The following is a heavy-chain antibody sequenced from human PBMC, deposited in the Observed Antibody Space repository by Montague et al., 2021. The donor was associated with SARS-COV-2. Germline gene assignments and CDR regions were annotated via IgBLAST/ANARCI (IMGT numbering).Heavy chain of an antibody. J-gene: IGHJ4*02. D-gene: IGHD2-2*03. CDR1: GYSFRDSA. V-gene: IGHV3-49*04. CDR3: TKVRQDGGAGYYVDY. Sequence: SRSLSWAASGYSFRDSALSWVRQAPGRGLEWVGLIRHKAYGGTAEYAASVNGRFTISRDDSTHIAYLQMNSLKTEDTADYYCTKVRQDGGAGYYVDYWGQGTPVTVSS. CDR2: IRHKAYGGTA.